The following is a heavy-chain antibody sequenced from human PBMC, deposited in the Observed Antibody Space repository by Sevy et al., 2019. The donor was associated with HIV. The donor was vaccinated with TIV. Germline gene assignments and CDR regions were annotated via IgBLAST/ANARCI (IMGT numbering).Heavy chain of an antibody. CDR3: ARDAPYSNYGRANYGMDV. D-gene: IGHD4-4*01. CDR2: LSYDGSNK. CDR1: GFTFSSYA. J-gene: IGHJ6*02. V-gene: IGHV3-30-3*01. Sequence: GGSLRLSCAASGFTFSSYAMHWVRRAPGKGLEWVAVLSYDGSNKYYADSVKGRFTISRDNSKNALYLQMNSLRAEDTAVYYCARDAPYSNYGRANYGMDVWGQGTTVTVSS.